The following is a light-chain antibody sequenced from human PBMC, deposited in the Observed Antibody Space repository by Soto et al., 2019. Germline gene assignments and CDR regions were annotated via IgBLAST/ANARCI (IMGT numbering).Light chain of an antibody. CDR2: GAS. Sequence: EIVLTQSPGTLSLSPGDRATLSCRASQSVSSNFLACYQQKPGQAPRLLIYGASIRATGIPDRFSGSGSGTDFTLTIRRLEPEDFAMYFCHQYGSSPRTFGQGTKVEIK. CDR3: HQYGSSPRT. J-gene: IGKJ1*01. V-gene: IGKV3-20*01. CDR1: QSVSSNF.